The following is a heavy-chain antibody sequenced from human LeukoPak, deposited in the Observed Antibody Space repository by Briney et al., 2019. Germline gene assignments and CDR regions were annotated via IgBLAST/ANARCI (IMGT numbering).Heavy chain of an antibody. CDR3: AKRSYYYYGMDV. CDR1: GGTFSSYA. J-gene: IGHJ6*02. Sequence: LVKVSCKASGGTFSSYAISWVRQAPGQGLEWMGRIIPILGIANYAQKFQGRVTITADKSTSTAYMELSSLRSEDTAVYYCAKRSYYYYGMDVWGQGTTVTVSS. V-gene: IGHV1-69*04. CDR2: IIPILGIA.